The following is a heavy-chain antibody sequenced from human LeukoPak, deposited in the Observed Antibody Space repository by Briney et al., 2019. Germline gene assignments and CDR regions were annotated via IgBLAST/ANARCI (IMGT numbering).Heavy chain of an antibody. Sequence: GASVKVSCKASGYTFTSYGISWVRQAPGQGLEWMGWTSAYNGNTNYAQKLQGRVTMTTDTSTSTAYMELRSLRSDDTAVYYCARANLGIAAAGDAFDIWGQGTMVTVSS. V-gene: IGHV1-18*01. CDR1: GYTFTSYG. CDR3: ARANLGIAAAGDAFDI. CDR2: TSAYNGNT. D-gene: IGHD6-13*01. J-gene: IGHJ3*02.